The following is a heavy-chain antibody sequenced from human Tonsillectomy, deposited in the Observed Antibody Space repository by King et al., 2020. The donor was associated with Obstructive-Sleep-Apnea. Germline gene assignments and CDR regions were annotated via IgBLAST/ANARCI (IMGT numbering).Heavy chain of an antibody. V-gene: IGHV4-31*03. CDR1: GGSINSGGYY. J-gene: IGHJ6*02. D-gene: IGHD3-16*02. CDR3: AREADYDYVWGTFRLTDYYYHMDV. CDR2: IYYSGST. Sequence: VQLQESGPGLVKPSQTLSLTCTVSGGSINSGGYYWTWIRQHPGKGLEWIGNIYYSGSTSYNPSLKSRVTISVDTSKNQFSLKPNSVTAADTAVYYFAREADYDYVWGTFRLTDYYYHMDVWGQGTTVTVSS.